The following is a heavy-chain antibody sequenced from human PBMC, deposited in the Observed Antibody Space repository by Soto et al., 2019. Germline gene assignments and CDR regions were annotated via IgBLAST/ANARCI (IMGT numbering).Heavy chain of an antibody. CDR2: IGVATGDI. J-gene: IGHJ4*02. Sequence: GGSLRLSCAASGFTCSSYTMTWVRQAPGKGLEWVSYIGVATGDIKYADSVKGRLTISRDNAKNSLYLQMNSLRAEDTAVYYCARERGGYYFDYWGLGTLVTVSS. V-gene: IGHV3-48*01. D-gene: IGHD3-3*01. CDR1: GFTCSSYT. CDR3: ARERGGYYFDY.